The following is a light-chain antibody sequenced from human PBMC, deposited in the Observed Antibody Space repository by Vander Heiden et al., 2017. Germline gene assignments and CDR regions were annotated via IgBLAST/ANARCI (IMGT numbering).Light chain of an antibody. Sequence: IVLTQSPGTLSLSPGERATLSCRASQSVSSSYLAWYQQKPGQAPRFLIYGASSRATGIPDRFSGSGSGTDFTLTISRLEPEDFAVYYCQQYGSSLRGTFGQGTKLEIK. CDR2: GAS. CDR1: QSVSSSY. J-gene: IGKJ2*01. CDR3: QQYGSSLRGT. V-gene: IGKV3-20*01.